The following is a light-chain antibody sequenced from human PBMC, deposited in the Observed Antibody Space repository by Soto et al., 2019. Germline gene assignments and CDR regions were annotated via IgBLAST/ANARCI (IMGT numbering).Light chain of an antibody. V-gene: IGKV3-15*01. CDR3: QQYNNFWT. CDR2: GAS. J-gene: IGKJ1*01. CDR1: QSLRSN. Sequence: EVVMTQSPDTLSVSPGERVTLSCRASQSLRSNLAWYQQKPGQAPRLLIYGASTRATGIPARFSGSGSGTEFTLTLSSLQSEDFAVYYCQQYNNFWTFGQGTKVEIK.